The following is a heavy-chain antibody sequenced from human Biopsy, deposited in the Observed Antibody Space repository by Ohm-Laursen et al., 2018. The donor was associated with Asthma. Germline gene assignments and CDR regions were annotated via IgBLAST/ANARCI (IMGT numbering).Heavy chain of an antibody. V-gene: IGHV4-34*01. CDR2: TNERGVT. J-gene: IGHJ6*02. CDR1: PGSFSGFY. Sequence: SETLSLTCGVYPGSFSGFYWTWIRQSPAKGLEWIGETNERGVTNNNPSLKSRVIISIDTYWNRVSLKLTSVTAADTAVYYCARGPELDVWGQGTTVTVSS. CDR3: ARGPELDV.